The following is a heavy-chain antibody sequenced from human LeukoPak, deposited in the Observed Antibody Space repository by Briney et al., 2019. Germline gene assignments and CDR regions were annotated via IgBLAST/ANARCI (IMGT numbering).Heavy chain of an antibody. V-gene: IGHV3-30*03. D-gene: IGHD4-17*01. CDR2: ISYDGTEK. CDR1: GFPFSSYW. CDR3: ARDGHGVPLDY. Sequence: GGSLRLSCVASGFPFSSYWMTWVRQAPGKGLEWVAVISYDGTEKYYGDSVKGRFTISRDNSKNTLYLQMNSLRAEDTALYYCARDGHGVPLDYWGQGTLVTVSP. J-gene: IGHJ4*02.